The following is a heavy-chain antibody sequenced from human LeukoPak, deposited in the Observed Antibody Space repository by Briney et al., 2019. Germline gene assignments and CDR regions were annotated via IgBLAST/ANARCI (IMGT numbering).Heavy chain of an antibody. V-gene: IGHV3-74*01. CDR1: GFTFSNYW. J-gene: IGHJ4*02. CDR3: ARDLGYCSSTRCYDVGGLDY. D-gene: IGHD2-2*01. CDR2: SNSDGSST. Sequence: PGGSLRLSCAASGFTFSNYWMHWVRQAPGKGLVWVSRSNSDGSSTSYADSVKGRFTISRDNAKNTLYLQMNSLRAEDTAVYYCARDLGYCSSTRCYDVGGLDYWGQGTLVTVSS.